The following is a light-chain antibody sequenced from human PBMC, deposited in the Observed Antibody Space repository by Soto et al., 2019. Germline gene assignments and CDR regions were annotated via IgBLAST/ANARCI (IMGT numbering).Light chain of an antibody. J-gene: IGKJ2*01. CDR1: QSVRDSY. CDR2: GAS. Sequence: EILLTQSPGTLSLSPGERATLSCRASQSVRDSYLAWYQQKPGQAPRLLIYGASGRATGIPDRFSGSGSGTDFTLTISRLEPEVFAVYYCQQYGSSPYTFGLGTKLEI. CDR3: QQYGSSPYT. V-gene: IGKV3-20*01.